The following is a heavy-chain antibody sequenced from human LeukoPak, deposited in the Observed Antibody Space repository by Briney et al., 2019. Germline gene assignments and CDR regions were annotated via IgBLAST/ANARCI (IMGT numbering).Heavy chain of an antibody. D-gene: IGHD3-22*01. V-gene: IGHV3-74*01. CDR3: SRGYNYRFDF. J-gene: IGHJ4*02. CDR1: GFTVSNFW. CDR2: INIDGKVT. Sequence: GGPLRLSCEVSGFTVSNFWMHWVRQGPGKGLEWVARINIDGKVTNYADFVKGRATISRDNAKNTLFLEMSGLRADDTAVYYCSRGYNYRFDFWGQGTLVVVSS.